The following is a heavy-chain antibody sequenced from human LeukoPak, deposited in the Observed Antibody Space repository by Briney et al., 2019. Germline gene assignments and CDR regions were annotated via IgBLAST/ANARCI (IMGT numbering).Heavy chain of an antibody. Sequence: SETLSLTCAVYGGSFSGYYWSWIRQPPGRGLEWIGKINHSGSTNYNPSLKSRVTISVDTSKNQFPLKLSSVTAADTAVYYCARHLSGSYSRYYYMDVWGKGTTVTVSS. CDR3: ARHLSGSYSRYYYMDV. D-gene: IGHD1-26*01. V-gene: IGHV4-34*01. J-gene: IGHJ6*03. CDR1: GGSFSGYY. CDR2: INHSGST.